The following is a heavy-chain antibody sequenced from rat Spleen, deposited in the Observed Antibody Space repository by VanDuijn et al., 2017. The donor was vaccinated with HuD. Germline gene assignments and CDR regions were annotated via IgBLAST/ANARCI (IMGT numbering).Heavy chain of an antibody. CDR2: ISTGGGST. J-gene: IGHJ2*01. CDR3: TTAYSSPGLYYFDY. Sequence: EVQLVESGGGLVQPGRSLKLSCAASGFTFSNYDMAWVRQAPTKGLEWVAYISTGGGSTYYRDSVKGRFTISRDNAKSTLYLQMDSLRSEDTATYYCTTAYSSPGLYYFDYWGQGVMVTVSS. V-gene: IGHV5-27*01. D-gene: IGHD1-2*01. CDR1: GFTFSNYD.